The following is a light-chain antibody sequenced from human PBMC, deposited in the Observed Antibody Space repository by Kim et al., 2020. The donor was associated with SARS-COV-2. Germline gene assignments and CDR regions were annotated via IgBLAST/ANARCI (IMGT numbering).Light chain of an antibody. J-gene: IGLJ3*02. CDR1: NIGSKG. Sequence: PGKTASITGGRNNIGSKGVHWYQQKPGQAPVLVIYYDSDRPSGIPERFSGSNSGNTATLTISRVEAGDEADYYCQVWDSSSDHWVFGGGTKLTVL. V-gene: IGLV3-21*04. CDR2: YDS. CDR3: QVWDSSSDHWV.